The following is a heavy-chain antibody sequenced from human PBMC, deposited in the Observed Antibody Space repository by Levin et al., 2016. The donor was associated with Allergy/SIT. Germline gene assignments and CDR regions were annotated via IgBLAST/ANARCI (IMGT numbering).Heavy chain of an antibody. CDR1: GDSIRSRTDYY. J-gene: IGHJ4*02. CDR3: ARHRFFSAIWGFYRYYFDY. V-gene: IGHV4-39*01. D-gene: IGHD2/OR15-2a*01. CDR2: IYYSGNT. Sequence: SETLSLTCTVSGDSIRSRTDYYWGWIRQPPGKGLEWIGSIYYSGNTYYNPSLKSRVTISVDTSKNQFSLKLSSVTAADTAVYYCARHRFFSAIWGFYRYYFDYWGQGTLVTVSS.